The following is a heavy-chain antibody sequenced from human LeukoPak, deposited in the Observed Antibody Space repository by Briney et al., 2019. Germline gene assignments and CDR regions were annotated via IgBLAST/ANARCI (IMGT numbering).Heavy chain of an antibody. CDR2: INTNTGNP. D-gene: IGHD1-7*01. Sequence: GASVKVSCKASGYTFTSYAMNWVRQAPGQGLEWMGWINTNTGNPTYAQGFTGRFVFSLDTSVSTAYLQISSLKAEDTTVYYCARDHLDYRTTGIWFDPWGQGTLVTVSS. CDR3: ARDHLDYRTTGIWFDP. J-gene: IGHJ5*02. V-gene: IGHV7-4-1*02. CDR1: GYTFTSYA.